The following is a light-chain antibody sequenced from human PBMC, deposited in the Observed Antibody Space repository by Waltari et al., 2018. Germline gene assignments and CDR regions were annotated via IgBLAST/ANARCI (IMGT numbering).Light chain of an antibody. Sequence: EIVITQSPAPLFVSPGEKATLSYRASESVSTNFALYQQKAGQAPSLLIYGASTRASDIPARVSGSWSGTEFTLNISSLQSEDFAVYYCHQYDNWPPVTFGQGTRLEIK. V-gene: IGKV3-15*01. CDR3: HQYDNWPPVT. CDR2: GAS. CDR1: ESVSTN. J-gene: IGKJ5*01.